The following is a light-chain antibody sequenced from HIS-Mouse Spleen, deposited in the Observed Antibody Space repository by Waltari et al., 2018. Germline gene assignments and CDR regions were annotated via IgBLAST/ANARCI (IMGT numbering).Light chain of an antibody. CDR2: EGS. CDR3: CSYAGSSLWV. V-gene: IGLV2-23*01. Sequence: QSALTQPASVSGSPGQSITISCTGTSSDVGSYNLVSWYQQHPGKAPNRMMYEGSKRHAGVANRFSGSKSGNTASLTISGLQAEDEADYYCCSYAGSSLWVFGGGTKLTVL. CDR1: SSDVGSYNL. J-gene: IGLJ3*02.